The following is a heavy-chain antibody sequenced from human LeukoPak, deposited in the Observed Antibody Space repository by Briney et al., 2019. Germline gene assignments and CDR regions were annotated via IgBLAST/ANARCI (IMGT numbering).Heavy chain of an antibody. J-gene: IGHJ4*02. Sequence: SETLSLTCTVSGGSISIYYWSWIRQPAGEGLEWIGHIYTSGSTNYNPSLKSRVTMSVDTSKNQFSLKLSSVTAADTAVYYCARSYSSGWYGDYFDYWGQGTLVTVSS. D-gene: IGHD6-19*01. CDR3: ARSYSSGWYGDYFDY. CDR2: IYTSGST. V-gene: IGHV4-4*07. CDR1: GGSISIYY.